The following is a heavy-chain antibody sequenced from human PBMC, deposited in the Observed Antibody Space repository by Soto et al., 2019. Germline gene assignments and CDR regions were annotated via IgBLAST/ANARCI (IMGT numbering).Heavy chain of an antibody. V-gene: IGHV3-74*01. CDR3: ARGRPYGMEV. J-gene: IGHJ6*02. CDR2: IDSDGSST. Sequence: EVQLVESGGGLVQPGGSLRVSCAASGFTFGSYWMNWVRQAPGKGLVGVSRIDSDGSSTTYADYVKGRFTTSRDNAKNTLYLQMSSLRVEDTAVYYCARGRPYGMEVWGQGTTVTVSS. CDR1: GFTFGSYW.